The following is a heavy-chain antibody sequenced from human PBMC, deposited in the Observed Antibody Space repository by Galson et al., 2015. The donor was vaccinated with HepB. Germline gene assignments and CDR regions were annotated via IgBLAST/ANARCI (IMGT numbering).Heavy chain of an antibody. CDR2: ITSSGGNR. Sequence: SLRLSCAASGFSFTRYAMTWVRQAPGQGLEWVSSITSSGGNRYYTDSVKGRFTVSRDNSKNTLLLQLNSLRAEDTAMYFCAKDGIMVANNPYHFHYWGQGTLVTVSS. CDR1: GFSFTRYA. CDR3: AKDGIMVANNPYHFHY. V-gene: IGHV3-23*01. D-gene: IGHD2-15*01. J-gene: IGHJ4*02.